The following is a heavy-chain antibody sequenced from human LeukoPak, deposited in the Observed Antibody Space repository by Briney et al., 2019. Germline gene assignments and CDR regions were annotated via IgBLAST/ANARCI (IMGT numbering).Heavy chain of an antibody. CDR3: ASDLKWELLQPFDY. Sequence: GGSLGLSCAASGFTFSRYWMHWVRQAPGKGLVWVSRINSDGSSTNYADSVKGRFIISRDNAKNTLYLQMNSLRAEDTAVYYCASDLKWELLQPFDYWGQGTLVTVSS. CDR1: GFTFSRYW. CDR2: INSDGSST. D-gene: IGHD1-26*01. J-gene: IGHJ4*02. V-gene: IGHV3-74*01.